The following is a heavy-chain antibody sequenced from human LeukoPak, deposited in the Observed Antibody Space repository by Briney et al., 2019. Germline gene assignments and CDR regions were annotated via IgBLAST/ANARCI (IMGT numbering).Heavy chain of an antibody. CDR2: INPDGGTT. CDR1: GFTFSTYW. V-gene: IGHV3-74*01. D-gene: IGHD4-17*01. CDR3: VRIATVTTPDY. J-gene: IGHJ4*02. Sequence: PGGSLRLSCAASGFTFSTYWMHWVRQPLGKGLVWVSRINPDGGTTNYADSVKGRFTISRDNAKNTLYLQMNSLTVEDTAVYYCVRIATVTTPDYWGQGTLVTVSS.